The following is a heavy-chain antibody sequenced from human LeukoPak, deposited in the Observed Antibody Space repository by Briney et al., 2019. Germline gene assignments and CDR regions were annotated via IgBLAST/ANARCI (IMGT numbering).Heavy chain of an antibody. CDR1: GFTFSSYG. Sequence: GGSLRLSCAASGFTFSSYGMHWVRQAPGKGLEWVSFIRYDGSNKYYADSVRGRFTISRDNSKNTLYLQMNSLRPEDTAVYYCAKDLDVVTAVIDYWGQGTLVTVSS. D-gene: IGHD2-2*01. V-gene: IGHV3-30*02. J-gene: IGHJ4*02. CDR3: AKDLDVVTAVIDY. CDR2: IRYDGSNK.